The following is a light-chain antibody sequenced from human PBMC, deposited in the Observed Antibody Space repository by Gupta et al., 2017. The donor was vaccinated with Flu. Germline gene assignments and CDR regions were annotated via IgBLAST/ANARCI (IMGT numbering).Light chain of an antibody. V-gene: IGLV3-21*02. CDR2: DDS. CDR1: NIGSKS. CDR3: QVWDGGRDDSGL. J-gene: IGLJ2*01. Sequence: SYELTQLPSVSVAPGQTARMTCGGNNIGSKSVHWYQQKPGQAPVVVVYDDSDRPSGIPERFSGSHSGNTATLTINRVDAGDEADYYCQVWDGGRDDSGLFGGGTKLTVL.